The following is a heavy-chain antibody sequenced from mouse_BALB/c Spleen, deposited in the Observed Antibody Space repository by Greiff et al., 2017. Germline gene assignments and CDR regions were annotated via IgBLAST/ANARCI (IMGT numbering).Heavy chain of an antibody. V-gene: IGHV1S56*01. D-gene: IGHD1-1*02. CDR3: ASSWGGHYAMDY. CDR2: IYPGDGST. CDR1: GYTFTSYE. J-gene: IGHJ4*01. Sequence: QVQLQQSGPELVKPGASVKISCKASGYTFTSYEMNWVKQRPGQGLEWIGWIYPGDGSTKYNEKFKGKATLTADKASSTAYMQLSSLTSENSAVYFGASSWGGHYAMDYWGQGTSVTVSS.